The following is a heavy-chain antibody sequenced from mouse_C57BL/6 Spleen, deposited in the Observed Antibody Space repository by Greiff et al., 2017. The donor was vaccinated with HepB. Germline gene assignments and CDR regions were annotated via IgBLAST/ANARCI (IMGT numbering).Heavy chain of an antibody. Sequence: QVQLQQSGPELVKPGASVKISCKASGYAFSSSWMNWVKQRPGKGLEWIGRIYPGDGDTNYNGKFKGKATLTADKSSSPAYMQLSRLTSEDSAVYFCARGELGYAMDYWGQGTTVTVAS. D-gene: IGHD4-1*01. CDR1: GYAFSSSW. CDR2: IYPGDGDT. V-gene: IGHV1-82*01. CDR3: ARGELGYAMDY. J-gene: IGHJ4*01.